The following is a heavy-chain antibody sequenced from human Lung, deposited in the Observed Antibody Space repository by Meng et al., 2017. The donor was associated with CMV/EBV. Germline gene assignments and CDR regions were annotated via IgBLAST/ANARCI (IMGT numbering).Heavy chain of an antibody. Sequence: ESXKISXKGSGYSFTSCWIGWVRQMPGKGLEWMGIIYPGDSDTRYSPSFQGQVTISADKSISTAYLQWSSLKASDTAMYYCARRSSTSLEGAFAIWGQGTXVTVAS. V-gene: IGHV5-51*01. D-gene: IGHD2-2*01. CDR2: IYPGDSDT. CDR1: GYSFTSCW. CDR3: ARRSSTSLEGAFAI. J-gene: IGHJ3*02.